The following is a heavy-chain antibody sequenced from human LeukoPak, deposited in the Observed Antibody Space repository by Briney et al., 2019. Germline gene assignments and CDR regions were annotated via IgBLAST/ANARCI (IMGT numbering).Heavy chain of an antibody. CDR3: RGRGLVVAENWFDP. CDR2: INHSGST. Sequence: SETLSLTCAVYGGSFSGYYWSWIRQPPGKGLEWIGEINHSGSTNYNPSLKSRVTISVDTSKNQFSLKLSSVTAADTAVYYCRGRGLVVAENWFDPWGQGTPVTVSS. D-gene: IGHD2-15*01. CDR1: GGSFSGYY. J-gene: IGHJ5*02. V-gene: IGHV4-34*01.